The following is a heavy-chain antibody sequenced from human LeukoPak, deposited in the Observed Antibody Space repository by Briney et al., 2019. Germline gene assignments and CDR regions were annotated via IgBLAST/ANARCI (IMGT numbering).Heavy chain of an antibody. J-gene: IGHJ3*02. Sequence: SETLSLTCTVSGGSISSYYWSWIRQPAGKGLEWIGRIYTSGSTNYNRSLKSRVTMSVDTSKNQFSLKLSSVTAADTAVYYCASLRWGTTARLMNDAFDIWGQGTMVTVSS. CDR1: GGSISSYY. CDR3: ASLRWGTTARLMNDAFDI. V-gene: IGHV4-4*07. D-gene: IGHD4-17*01. CDR2: IYTSGST.